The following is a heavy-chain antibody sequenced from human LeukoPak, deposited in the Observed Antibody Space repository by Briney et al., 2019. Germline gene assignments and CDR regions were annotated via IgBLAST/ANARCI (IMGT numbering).Heavy chain of an antibody. CDR2: IYYSGST. CDR1: GGSISSSSYY. J-gene: IGHJ4*02. Sequence: SETLSLTCTVSGGSISSSSYYWGWIRQPPGKGLEWIGSIYYSGSTYYNPSLKRRVTISVDTSKNQSSLKLSSVTAADTAVYYCARDSSGSDHFDNWGQGTLVTVSS. D-gene: IGHD3-10*01. CDR3: ARDSSGSDHFDN. V-gene: IGHV4-39*02.